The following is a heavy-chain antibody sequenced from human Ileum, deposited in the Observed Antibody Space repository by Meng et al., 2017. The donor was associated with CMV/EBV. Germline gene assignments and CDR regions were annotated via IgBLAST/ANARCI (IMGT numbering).Heavy chain of an antibody. Sequence: SETLSLTCTVSGGSVSSTSYYWSWIRQPPGKGLEWIGYIYYSGSTNYNPSLKSRVTISVDRSKNQFSLKLDSVTAADTAVYFCARDSGDMGSWGQGTLVTVSS. CDR1: GGSVSSTSYY. J-gene: IGHJ5*02. D-gene: IGHD2-15*01. CDR2: IYYSGST. V-gene: IGHV4-61*01. CDR3: ARDSGDMGS.